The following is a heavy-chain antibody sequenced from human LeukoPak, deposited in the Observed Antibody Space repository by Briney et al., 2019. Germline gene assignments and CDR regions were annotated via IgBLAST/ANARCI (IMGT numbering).Heavy chain of an antibody. CDR3: ARRSRWNYCSGGSCPPIYGMDV. J-gene: IGHJ6*02. CDR1: GFTFSSYG. Sequence: GGSLRLSCAASGFTFSSYGMHWVRQAPGKGLEWVAVISYDGSNKYYADSVKGRFTISRDSSKNTLYLQMNSLRAEDTAVYYCARRSRWNYCSGGSCPPIYGMDVWGQGTTVTVSS. V-gene: IGHV3-30*03. D-gene: IGHD2-15*01. CDR2: ISYDGSNK.